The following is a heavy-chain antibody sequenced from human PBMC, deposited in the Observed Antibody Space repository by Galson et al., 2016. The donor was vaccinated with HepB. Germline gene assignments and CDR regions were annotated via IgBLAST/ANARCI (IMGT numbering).Heavy chain of an antibody. CDR1: GASINRNF. CDR3: ARELPSPNCGGDCPHQTYYYGMDV. Sequence: ETLSLTCTVSGASINRNFWSWIRQPPGKGLEWIGYIYYSGNTNYNPSLNSRVTISADTSKNQFSLKLTSVTAADTAVYYCARELPSPNCGGDCPHQTYYYGMDVWGQGTTVTVSS. D-gene: IGHD2-21*02. V-gene: IGHV4-59*01. J-gene: IGHJ6*02. CDR2: IYYSGNT.